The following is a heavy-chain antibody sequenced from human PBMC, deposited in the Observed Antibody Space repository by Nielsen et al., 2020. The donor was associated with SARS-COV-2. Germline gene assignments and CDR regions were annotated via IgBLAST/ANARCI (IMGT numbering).Heavy chain of an antibody. CDR3: ASGSIAAAGTDNWFDP. D-gene: IGHD6-13*01. Sequence: ASVKVSCKASGYTFTSYAMHWVRQAPGQRLEWMGWINAGNGNTKYSQKFQGRVTITRDTSASTAYMELSSLRSEDTAVYYCASGSIAAAGTDNWFDPWGQGTLVTVSS. V-gene: IGHV1-3*01. J-gene: IGHJ5*02. CDR2: INAGNGNT. CDR1: GYTFTSYA.